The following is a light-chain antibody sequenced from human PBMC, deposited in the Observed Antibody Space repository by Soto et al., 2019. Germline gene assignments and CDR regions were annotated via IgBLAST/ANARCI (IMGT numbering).Light chain of an antibody. CDR2: DTS. V-gene: IGKV3-15*01. Sequence: DIVVTQSPATLSASPGERVTLSCRASQIVSSRLAWYQQRPGQVPRLLIYDTSTRAPGISARFSGSGSGTEFTLTDSSLQSEDFAVYYCQEYIQWPPGMFGPGTTVDIK. CDR3: QEYIQWPPGM. J-gene: IGKJ1*01. CDR1: QIVSSR.